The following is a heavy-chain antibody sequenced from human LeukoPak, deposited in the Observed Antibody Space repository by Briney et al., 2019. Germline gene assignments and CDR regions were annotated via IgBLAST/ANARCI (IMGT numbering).Heavy chain of an antibody. V-gene: IGHV3-21*01. CDR2: ISSSSSYI. D-gene: IGHD6-13*01. J-gene: IGHJ5*02. CDR3: AREGSSIAAATNWFDP. CDR1: GFTFSSYS. Sequence: PGGSLRLSCAASGFTFSSYSMNWVRQAPGKGLEWVSSISSSSSYIHYADSVKGRLTISRDNAKNSLYLQMNSLRAEDTAVYYCAREGSSIAAATNWFDPWGQGTLVTVSS.